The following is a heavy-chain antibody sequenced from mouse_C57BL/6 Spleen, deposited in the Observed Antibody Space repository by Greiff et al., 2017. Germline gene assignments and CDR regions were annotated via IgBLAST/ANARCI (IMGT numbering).Heavy chain of an antibody. CDR1: GYTFTSYY. CDR2: ICPGNGDT. CDR3: AGWGYCSSSGYDGSIDV. Sequence: QVQLQQSGAELVRPGASVKMSCTASGYTFTSYYMHWVKQTPRQGLEWLGAICPGNGDTSYNPKFKGKATLTVDNSSSTAYMQLSSLTSEDCAVYYCAGWGYCSSSGYDGSIDVWGKGTTVTVSS. V-gene: IGHV1-12*01. J-gene: IGHJ1*03. D-gene: IGHD1-1*01.